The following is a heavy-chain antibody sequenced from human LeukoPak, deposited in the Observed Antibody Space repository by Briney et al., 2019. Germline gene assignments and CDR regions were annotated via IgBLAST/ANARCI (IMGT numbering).Heavy chain of an antibody. V-gene: IGHV3-30*04. CDR3: AKVGLRLGGDY. J-gene: IGHJ4*02. D-gene: IGHD3-16*01. CDR1: GFTFSSYA. CDR2: ISYDGSNK. Sequence: GGSLRLSCAASGFTFSSYAMHWVRQAPGKGLEWVAVISYDGSNKYYADSVKGRFTISRDNSKNTLYVQMNSLRAEDTAIYYCAKVGLRLGGDYWGQGTLVTVSS.